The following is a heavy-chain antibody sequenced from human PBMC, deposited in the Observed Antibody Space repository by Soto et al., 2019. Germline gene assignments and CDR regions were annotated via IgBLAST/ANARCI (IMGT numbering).Heavy chain of an antibody. J-gene: IGHJ4*02. Sequence: PSETLSLTCAVSGVSISRSDWWSWVRQPPGKGLEWIGEISHSGSTNYTPSLRGRVTISLDKSKNQFSLKLTSVSAADTAVYYYARGHDRTVSPDRYFDFWGQGTQVTVSS. D-gene: IGHD3-22*01. V-gene: IGHV4-4*02. CDR2: ISHSGST. CDR3: ARGHDRTVSPDRYFDF. CDR1: GVSISRSDW.